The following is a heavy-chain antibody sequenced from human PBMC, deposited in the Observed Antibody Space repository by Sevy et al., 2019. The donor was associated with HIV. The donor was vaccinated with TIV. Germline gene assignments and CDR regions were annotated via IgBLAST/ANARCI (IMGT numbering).Heavy chain of an antibody. Sequence: ASVKVSCKAYGYIFNTYGITWVRQAPGQGLEWMGWIRGFDENTHIAPKFQGRVTMTTGTSTSTAYMELRSLRSDDTAVYYCARDSMPLIQGIIMTPYLYGMDVWGQGTTVTVSS. V-gene: IGHV1-18*01. D-gene: IGHD2-2*01. CDR2: IRGFDENT. CDR1: GYIFNTYG. CDR3: ARDSMPLIQGIIMTPYLYGMDV. J-gene: IGHJ6*02.